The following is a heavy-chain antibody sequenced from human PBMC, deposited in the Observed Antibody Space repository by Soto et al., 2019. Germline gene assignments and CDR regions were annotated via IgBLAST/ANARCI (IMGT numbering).Heavy chain of an antibody. V-gene: IGHV3-21*01. CDR3: ARDWGQALDY. D-gene: IGHD3-16*01. J-gene: IGHJ4*02. CDR1: GFTFSSYT. Sequence: VQLVESGGGLVKPGGSLRLSCAASGFTFSSYTMNWVRQAPGKGLEWVSSISSTSSYIYYADSVKGRFTISRDNAKTSLYQRMNSLRAEEAAVYYCARDWGQALDYWGQGTLVIVSS. CDR2: ISSTSSYI.